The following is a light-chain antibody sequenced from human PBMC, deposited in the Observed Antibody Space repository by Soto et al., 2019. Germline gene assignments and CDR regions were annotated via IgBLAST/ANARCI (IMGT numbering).Light chain of an antibody. J-gene: IGKJ1*01. V-gene: IGKV1-27*01. Sequence: DIQMTQSPSSLSASVGYRVTITCLASRDITDYLAWYQQKPGQVPKLLIYAASTLQSGVPSRFTASGSGTDFTLTITGLQPEDFETYYCQNYNSAPWTFGQGTMVDIK. CDR2: AAS. CDR1: RDITDY. CDR3: QNYNSAPWT.